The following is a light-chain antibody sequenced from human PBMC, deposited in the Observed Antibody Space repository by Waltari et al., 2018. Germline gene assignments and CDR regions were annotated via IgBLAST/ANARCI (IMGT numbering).Light chain of an antibody. CDR3: SSYTSSSTRV. CDR2: AVS. CDR1: SSDVGGYNY. V-gene: IGLV2-14*01. Sequence: QSALTQPASVSGSPGQSITISCTGTSSDVGGYNYVSWYQQHPGKAPKLIFYAVSNQPSGGSNRFSGSKSGNMASLTISGLQAEDEADYYCSSYTSSSTRVFGGGTKLTVL. J-gene: IGLJ3*02.